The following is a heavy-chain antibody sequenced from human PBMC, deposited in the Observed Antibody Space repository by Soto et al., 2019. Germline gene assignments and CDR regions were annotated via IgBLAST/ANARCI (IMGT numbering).Heavy chain of an antibody. CDR1: GDSVSSNSAA. V-gene: IGHV6-1*01. CDR3: ARVPELRIYYYYGMDV. CDR2: AYYRSKWYN. D-gene: IGHD1-26*01. J-gene: IGHJ6*02. Sequence: SQTLSLTCAISGDSVSSNSAAWNWIRQSPSRGLEWLGRAYYRSKWYNDYAVSVKSRITINPDTSKNQFSLQLNSVTPEDTAVYYCARVPELRIYYYYGMDVWGQGTTVTSP.